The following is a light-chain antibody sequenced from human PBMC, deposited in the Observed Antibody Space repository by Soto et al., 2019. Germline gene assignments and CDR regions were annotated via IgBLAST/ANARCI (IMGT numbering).Light chain of an antibody. Sequence: DIQMTQSPSTLSASVGDRVTITCRASENIDRWLAWYQQKPGKAPKVLIYEASSLSSGVSSRFGGSGSGTEFTLTISSVQPDDFATYYCQQYNSYSTFGQGTKVEIK. CDR1: ENIDRW. J-gene: IGKJ1*01. V-gene: IGKV1-5*01. CDR2: EAS. CDR3: QQYNSYST.